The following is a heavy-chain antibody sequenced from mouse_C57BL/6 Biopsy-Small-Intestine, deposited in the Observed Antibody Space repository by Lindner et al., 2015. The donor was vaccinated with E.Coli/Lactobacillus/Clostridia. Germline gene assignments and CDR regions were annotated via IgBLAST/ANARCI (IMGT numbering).Heavy chain of an antibody. D-gene: IGHD4-1*01. CDR2: INPNNGGT. V-gene: IGHV1-22*01. CDR1: GNTFTDFS. CDR3: ARSGTGVDY. Sequence: VQLQESGPELVKPGASVKMSCKASGNTFTDFSMHWVKQSHGKSLEWIGYINPNNGGTSYNQKFKGKATLTVNKSSSTAYMELRSLTSEDSAVYYCARSGTGVDYWGQGTTLTVSS. J-gene: IGHJ2*01.